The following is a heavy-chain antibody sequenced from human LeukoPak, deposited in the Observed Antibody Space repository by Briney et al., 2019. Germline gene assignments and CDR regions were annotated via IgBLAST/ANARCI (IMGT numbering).Heavy chain of an antibody. V-gene: IGHV3-23*01. J-gene: IGHJ1*01. Sequence: PGGSLRLSCAASGFTFSDYYMSWIRQAPGKGLEWVSAISGSGGSTYYADSVKGRFTISRDNSKNTLYLQMNSLRAEDTAVYYCAKDRRIYDFWSGYYISSEYFQHWGQGTLVTVSS. CDR2: ISGSGGST. CDR1: GFTFSDYY. D-gene: IGHD3-3*01. CDR3: AKDRRIYDFWSGYYISSEYFQH.